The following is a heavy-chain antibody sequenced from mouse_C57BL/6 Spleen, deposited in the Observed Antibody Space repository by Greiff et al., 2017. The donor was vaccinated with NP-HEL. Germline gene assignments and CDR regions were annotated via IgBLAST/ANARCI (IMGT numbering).Heavy chain of an antibody. CDR1: GYAFSSSW. V-gene: IGHV1-82*01. Sequence: VQLQQSGPELVKPGASVKISCKASGYAFSSSWMNWVKQRPGKGLEWIGRIYPGDGDTNYNGKFKGKATLTADKSSSTAYMQLSSLTSEDSAVYFCARPYGSSPYWYFDVWGTGTTVTVSS. CDR2: IYPGDGDT. J-gene: IGHJ1*03. CDR3: ARPYGSSPYWYFDV. D-gene: IGHD1-1*01.